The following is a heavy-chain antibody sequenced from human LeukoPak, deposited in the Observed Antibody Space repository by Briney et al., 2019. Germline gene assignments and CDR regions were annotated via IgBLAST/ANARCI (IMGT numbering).Heavy chain of an antibody. V-gene: IGHV1-18*01. Sequence: ASVKVSCKASGYTFTIYGISWVRQAPGQGLEGMGWISAYNGNTNYAQKLQRRVTMTTDTSTSTAYMELRSLRSDDTAVYYCARDRGGIAARRFDYWGQGTLVTVSS. D-gene: IGHD6-6*01. CDR3: ARDRGGIAARRFDY. CDR1: GYTFTIYG. CDR2: ISAYNGNT. J-gene: IGHJ4*02.